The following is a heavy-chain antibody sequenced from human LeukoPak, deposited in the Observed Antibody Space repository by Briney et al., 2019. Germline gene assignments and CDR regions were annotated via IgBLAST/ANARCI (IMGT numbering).Heavy chain of an antibody. Sequence: GGSLRLSCAASGFSFSSYSMNWVRQAPGKGLEWVSYISSTSNTIYYADYVKGRFTICRDNAENLLYLQMNSLRDEDTAVSYCARKATDFDDWGQGTLVTGSS. J-gene: IGHJ4*02. V-gene: IGHV3-48*02. CDR2: ISSTSNTI. CDR3: ARKATDFDD. CDR1: GFSFSSYS.